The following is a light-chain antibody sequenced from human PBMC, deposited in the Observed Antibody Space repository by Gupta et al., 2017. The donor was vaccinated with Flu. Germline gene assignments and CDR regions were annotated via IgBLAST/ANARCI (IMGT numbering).Light chain of an antibody. CDR3: QSYDSSNREVI. V-gene: IGLV6-57*01. CDR1: SGSIATTY. J-gene: IGLJ2*01. Sequence: FMLPQPHPVPESPGRPVTISCPRSSGSIATTYVQSYQPRPGSPPTTLIYEGNQRRSGVADRFSGSIVSYSNSAALRISRLKTEDEADYYCQSYDSSNREVIFGGGTKLTVL. CDR2: EGN.